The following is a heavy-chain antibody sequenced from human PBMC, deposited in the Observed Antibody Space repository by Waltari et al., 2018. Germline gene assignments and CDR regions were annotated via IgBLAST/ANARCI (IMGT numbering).Heavy chain of an antibody. CDR1: GGSITSARHY. D-gene: IGHD5-12*01. Sequence: QLQLQESGPGLVKPSETVSLNCSVSGGSITSARHYWGWIRQPPGQGLEWIGTISYSGTTYNSPSLQSRVTISRDTSKNQLSLKLDSVTASDTAVYYCATYIGASVGTASFDVWGQGTMVTVSS. V-gene: IGHV4-39*01. J-gene: IGHJ3*01. CDR3: ATYIGASVGTASFDV. CDR2: ISYSGTT.